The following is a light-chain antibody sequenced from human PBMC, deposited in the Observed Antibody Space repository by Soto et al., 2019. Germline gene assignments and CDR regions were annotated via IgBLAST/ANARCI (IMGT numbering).Light chain of an antibody. J-gene: IGKJ2*01. Sequence: EIVMTQSPATLSVSPGERATLSCRASESVSSSLAWYQQKPGQAPRLLMYGASTRATGIPARFSGSGSETEFTLTISSLQSEDFAVYYCQQYNNWTPFTFGQGTKLEIK. CDR1: ESVSSS. CDR3: QQYNNWTPFT. V-gene: IGKV3-15*01. CDR2: GAS.